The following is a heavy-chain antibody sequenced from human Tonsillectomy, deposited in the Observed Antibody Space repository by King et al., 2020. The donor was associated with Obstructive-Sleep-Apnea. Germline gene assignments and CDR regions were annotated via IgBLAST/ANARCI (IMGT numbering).Heavy chain of an antibody. Sequence: PLQESGPGLVKPSETLSLTCTVSGDSISSVGYYWSWIRQHPGRGLEWIGYIYYSGSAHYNPSLKSRLTISLDTSETHFSLKLTSLTAADTAVYYCARGWDIVVRPAALDYWGQGTLVTVSS. V-gene: IGHV4-31*03. CDR1: GDSISSVGYY. CDR3: ARGWDIVVRPAALDY. D-gene: IGHD2-2*01. J-gene: IGHJ4*02. CDR2: IYYSGSA.